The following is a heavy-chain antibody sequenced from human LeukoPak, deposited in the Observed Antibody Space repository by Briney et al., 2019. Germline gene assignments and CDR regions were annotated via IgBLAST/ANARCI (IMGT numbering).Heavy chain of an antibody. Sequence: GGSLRLSCAASGFTFSSYSMNWVRQAPGKGLEWVSSISSSSSYIYYADSVKGRFTISIDNAKNSLYLQMNSLRAEDTAVYYCARAVLGIYSTKHYGMDVWGQGTTVTVSS. CDR3: ARAVLGIYSTKHYGMDV. J-gene: IGHJ6*02. D-gene: IGHD4-11*01. CDR2: ISSSSSYI. CDR1: GFTFSSYS. V-gene: IGHV3-21*01.